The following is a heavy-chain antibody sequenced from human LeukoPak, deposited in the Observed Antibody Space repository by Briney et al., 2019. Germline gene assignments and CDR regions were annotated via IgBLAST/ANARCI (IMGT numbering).Heavy chain of an antibody. Sequence: SSETLSLTCAVYGGSFCGYYWSWIRQPPGKGLEWIGEINHSGSTNYNPSLKSRVTISVDTSKNQFSLKLSSVTAADTAVYYCARNDHYDPDAFDIWGQGTMVTVSS. CDR2: INHSGST. V-gene: IGHV4-34*01. CDR1: GGSFCGYY. D-gene: IGHD3-22*01. J-gene: IGHJ3*02. CDR3: ARNDHYDPDAFDI.